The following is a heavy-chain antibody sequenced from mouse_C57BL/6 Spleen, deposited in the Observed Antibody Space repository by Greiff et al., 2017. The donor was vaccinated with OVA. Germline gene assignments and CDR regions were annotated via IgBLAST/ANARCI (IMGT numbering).Heavy chain of an antibody. Sequence: VQLQQPGAELVMPGASVKLSCKASGYTFTSYWMHWVKQRPGQGLEWIGEIDPSDSYTNYNQKFKGKSTLTVDKSSSTAYMQLSSLTSEDSAVYYCARYYYGSGSDYWGQGTTLTVSS. D-gene: IGHD1-1*01. J-gene: IGHJ2*01. V-gene: IGHV1-69*01. CDR2: IDPSDSYT. CDR1: GYTFTSYW. CDR3: ARYYYGSGSDY.